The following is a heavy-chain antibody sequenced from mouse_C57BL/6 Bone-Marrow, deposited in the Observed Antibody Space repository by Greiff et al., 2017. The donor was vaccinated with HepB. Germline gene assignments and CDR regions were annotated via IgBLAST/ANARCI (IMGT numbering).Heavy chain of an antibody. J-gene: IGHJ1*03. CDR3: ARLSYYGSSYWYFDV. CDR2: IDPEDGET. Sequence: EVQLQQSGAELVKPGASVKLSCTASGFNIKDYYMHWVKQRTEQGLEWIGRIDPEDGETKYAPNFQGKATITADTSSNTAYLQLSSLTSEDTAVYYCARLSYYGSSYWYFDVWGTGTTVTVSS. CDR1: GFNIKDYY. D-gene: IGHD1-1*01. V-gene: IGHV14-2*01.